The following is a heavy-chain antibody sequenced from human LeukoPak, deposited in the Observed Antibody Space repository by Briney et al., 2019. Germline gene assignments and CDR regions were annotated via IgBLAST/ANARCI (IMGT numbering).Heavy chain of an antibody. J-gene: IGHJ4*02. Sequence: SETLSLTCAVYGGSFSGYYWSWIRQPPGKGLEWIGEINHSGSTNYNPSLKSRVTISVDTSKNQFSLKLSSVTAADTAVYYCAGLIYDSSGYYEDYWGQGTLVTVSS. D-gene: IGHD3-22*01. V-gene: IGHV4-34*01. CDR1: GGSFSGYY. CDR2: INHSGST. CDR3: AGLIYDSSGYYEDY.